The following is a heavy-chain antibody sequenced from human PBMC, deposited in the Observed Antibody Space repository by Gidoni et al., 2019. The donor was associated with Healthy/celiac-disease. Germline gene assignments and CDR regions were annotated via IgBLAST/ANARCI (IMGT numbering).Heavy chain of an antibody. CDR1: GGSFRGYY. V-gene: IGHV4-34*01. Sequence: QVQLQQWGAGLLKPSETLSLTCAVYGGSFRGYYWSWIRQPPGKGLEWIGEINHSGSTNYNPSLKSRVTISVDTSKNQFSLKLSSVTAADTAVYYCARVGLAAAGGTSQRPYYFDYWGQGTLVTVSS. CDR3: ARVGLAAAGGTSQRPYYFDY. J-gene: IGHJ4*02. CDR2: INHSGST. D-gene: IGHD6-13*01.